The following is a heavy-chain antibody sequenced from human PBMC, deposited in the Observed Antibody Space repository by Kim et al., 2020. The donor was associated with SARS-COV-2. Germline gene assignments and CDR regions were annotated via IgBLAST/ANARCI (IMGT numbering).Heavy chain of an antibody. V-gene: IGHV4-34*01. Sequence: GSTSYNPSRKSRVTISVDTSKNQFSLKLSSVTAADTAVYYCARGGYYPDYWGQGTLVTVSS. CDR3: ARGGYYPDY. J-gene: IGHJ4*02. CDR2: GST. D-gene: IGHD3-22*01.